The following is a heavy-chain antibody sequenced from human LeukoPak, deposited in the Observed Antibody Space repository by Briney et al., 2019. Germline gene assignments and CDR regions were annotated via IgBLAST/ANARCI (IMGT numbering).Heavy chain of an antibody. V-gene: IGHV4-34*01. CDR1: GGSFSGYY. J-gene: IGHJ4*02. CDR3: ARERAHCSSTSCPRNYFDY. CDR2: INHSGST. Sequence: SETLSLTCAVYGGSFSGYYWSWIRQPPGKGLEWIGEINHSGSTNYNPSLKSRVTISVDTSKNQFSLKLSSVTAADTAVYYCARERAHCSSTSCPRNYFDYWGQGTLVTVSS. D-gene: IGHD2-2*01.